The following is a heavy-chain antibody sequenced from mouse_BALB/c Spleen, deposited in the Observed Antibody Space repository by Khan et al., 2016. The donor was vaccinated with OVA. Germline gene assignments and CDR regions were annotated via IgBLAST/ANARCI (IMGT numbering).Heavy chain of an antibody. CDR1: SYTFNSYW. V-gene: IGHV1-7*01. D-gene: IGHD1-1*01. CDR3: ARRGITGSMDY. CDR2: INPSTGFP. Sequence: QVQLQQSGTELAKPGASVKMSCKASSYTFNSYWMHWVKQRPGQGLEWIGYINPSTGFPEYNQKFKDKATLTADKSSSTAYMQLSSLTSEDSAVYYCARRGITGSMDYWGQGTSVTVSS. J-gene: IGHJ4*01.